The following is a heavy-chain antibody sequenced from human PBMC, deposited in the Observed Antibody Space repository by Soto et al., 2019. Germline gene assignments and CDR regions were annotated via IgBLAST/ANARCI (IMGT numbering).Heavy chain of an antibody. J-gene: IGHJ4*02. Sequence: GGSLRLSCSASGFTFSSYAMHWVRQAPGKGLEYVSSISTNGGSTHYADSVKGRFTISRDNSKNTQYLQMSSLRADDTAVYYCVKGEYYYDSSGYYPFDYWAQGTLVPGSS. V-gene: IGHV3-64D*06. CDR1: GFTFSSYA. D-gene: IGHD3-22*01. CDR2: ISTNGGST. CDR3: VKGEYYYDSSGYYPFDY.